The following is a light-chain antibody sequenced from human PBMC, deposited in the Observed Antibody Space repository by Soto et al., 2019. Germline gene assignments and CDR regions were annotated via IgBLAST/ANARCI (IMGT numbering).Light chain of an antibody. CDR3: QQYGGSPPYT. V-gene: IGKV3-20*01. J-gene: IGKJ2*01. Sequence: IVMTQSPATLSVSTGERATLSCRASQSVSSNLAWYQQKPGQAPRLLIYGASSRATGIPDRFSGSGSGTDFTLTISRLEPEDFAVYYCQQYGGSPPYTFGQGT. CDR1: QSVSSN. CDR2: GAS.